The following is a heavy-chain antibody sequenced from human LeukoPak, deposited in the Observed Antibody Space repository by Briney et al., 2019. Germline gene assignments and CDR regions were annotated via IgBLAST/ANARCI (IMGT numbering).Heavy chain of an antibody. CDR3: ASCGYCSGGSCSPTYYYYGMDV. D-gene: IGHD2-15*01. J-gene: IGHJ6*02. CDR2: ISSSSSTI. V-gene: IGHV3-48*04. Sequence: PGGSLRLSCAASGFTFSSYSMNWVRQAPGKGLEWVSYISSSSSTIYYADSVKGRFTISRDNAKNSLYLQMNSLRAEDTAVYYCASCGYCSGGSCSPTYYYYGMDVWGQGTTVTVSS. CDR1: GFTFSSYS.